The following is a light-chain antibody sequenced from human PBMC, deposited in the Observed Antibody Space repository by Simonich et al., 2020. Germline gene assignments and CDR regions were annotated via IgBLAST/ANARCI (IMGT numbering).Light chain of an antibody. J-gene: IGKJ1*01. CDR3: QQYYSTPWT. V-gene: IGKV4-1*01. Sequence: DIVMTQSPDSLALSLGERATINCKSSQSVLYSSNNKYYLAWYQQKTGQPPKLLIFWASTRESGVPERFSGSGSGTDFTLTISSLQAEDVAVYYCQQYYSTPWTFGQGTKVEIK. CDR1: QSVLYSSNNKYY. CDR2: WAS.